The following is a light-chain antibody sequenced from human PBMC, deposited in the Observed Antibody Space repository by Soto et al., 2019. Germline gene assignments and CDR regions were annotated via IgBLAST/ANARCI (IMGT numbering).Light chain of an antibody. J-gene: IGKJ4*01. Sequence: EIVLTQSPGTLSLSPGERATLSCRASQSVRSNLAWYQQRPGQTPRLLIYGASTRATGIPDRFSGSGSGTDFTLTISRLEPEDFALYYCQQYATSPLTFGGGTKVDIK. V-gene: IGKV3-20*01. CDR2: GAS. CDR3: QQYATSPLT. CDR1: QSVRSN.